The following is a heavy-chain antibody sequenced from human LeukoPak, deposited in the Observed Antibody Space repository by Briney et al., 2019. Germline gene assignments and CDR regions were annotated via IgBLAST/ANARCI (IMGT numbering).Heavy chain of an antibody. V-gene: IGHV1-2*02. CDR2: IYPYTGAT. CDR1: GYTFTSYY. Sequence: VASVKVSCKASGYTFTSYYMHWVRQAPGQGLECMGWIYPYTGATHYAQKFQGRVAMTRDTSISTAYMELSRLRPDDTAVYYCARDGPAQMVDFDYWGQGTLVTVSS. CDR3: ARDGPAQMVDFDY. D-gene: IGHD3-10*01. J-gene: IGHJ4*02.